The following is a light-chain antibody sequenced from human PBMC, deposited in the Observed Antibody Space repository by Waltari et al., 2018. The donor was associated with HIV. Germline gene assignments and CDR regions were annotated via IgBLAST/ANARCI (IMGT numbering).Light chain of an antibody. J-gene: IGLJ1*01. CDR2: KNY. CDR3: VGWDSSLSAYV. Sequence: QSVLTQPPSSSGTPGQTVTISCSGASSNFANSNSYCYQPLPGMTPKLLIYKNYVRPSGVPDRFAGSKSGTSASLAISGLRSEDEADYYCVGWDSSLSAYVFGAGTKVTVL. CDR1: SSNFANSN. V-gene: IGLV1-47*01.